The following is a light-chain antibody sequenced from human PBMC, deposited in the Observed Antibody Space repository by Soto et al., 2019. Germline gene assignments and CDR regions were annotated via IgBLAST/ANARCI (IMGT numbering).Light chain of an antibody. CDR3: QQYYSTPIFT. Sequence: DIQLTQSPSTLSASVGDRVTITCRASQSISSWLAWYQQKPGKAPKLLVYKASSLESGVPSRFSGSGSGTEFTLTISTLQPDDFATYYCQQYYSTPIFTFGPGTKVDIK. J-gene: IGKJ3*01. CDR1: QSISSW. V-gene: IGKV1-5*03. CDR2: KAS.